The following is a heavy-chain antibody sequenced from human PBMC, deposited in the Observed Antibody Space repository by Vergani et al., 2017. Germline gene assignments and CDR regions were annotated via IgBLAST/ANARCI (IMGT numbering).Heavy chain of an antibody. CDR3: ARHQIGRYTEY. V-gene: IGHV4-39*01. J-gene: IGHJ4*02. CDR2: MYHSGTT. Sequence: QLQLQESGPGLVKPSEILSLTCSVSGDSITSRLDYWGWIRQTPGKGLEWIGSMYHSGTTYYNPSLKSRATLSVDTSKNQISLQVTSVTAADTAVYYCARHQIGRYTEYWGQGILVTVSS. CDR1: GDSITSRLDY. D-gene: IGHD1-14*01.